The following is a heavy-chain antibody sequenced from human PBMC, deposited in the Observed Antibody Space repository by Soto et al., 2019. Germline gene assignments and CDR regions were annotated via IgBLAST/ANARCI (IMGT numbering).Heavy chain of an antibody. CDR1: GYTFTGYY. V-gene: IGHV1-2*04. CDR3: ARVGCTNGVCYEYYFDY. D-gene: IGHD2-8*01. J-gene: IGHJ4*02. Sequence: QVQLVQSGAEVKKPGASVKVSCKASGYTFTGYYMHWVRQAPGQGLEWMGWINPNSGGTNYAQKFQGWVTMTRDTSISTAYRELSRLRSDDTAVYYCARVGCTNGVCYEYYFDYWGQGTLVTVSS. CDR2: INPNSGGT.